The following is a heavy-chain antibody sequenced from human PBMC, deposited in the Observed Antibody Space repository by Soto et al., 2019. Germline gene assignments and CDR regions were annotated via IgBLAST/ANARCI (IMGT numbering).Heavy chain of an antibody. Sequence: SETLSLTCAVYGGSFSGYYWSWIRQPPGKGLEWIGEINHSGSTNYNPSLKSRVTISVDTSKNQFSLKLSSVTAADTAVYYCARGTLQDIVVVVAATSSRFDYWGQGTLVTVSS. CDR2: INHSGST. CDR3: ARGTLQDIVVVVAATSSRFDY. J-gene: IGHJ4*02. V-gene: IGHV4-34*01. D-gene: IGHD2-15*01. CDR1: GGSFSGYY.